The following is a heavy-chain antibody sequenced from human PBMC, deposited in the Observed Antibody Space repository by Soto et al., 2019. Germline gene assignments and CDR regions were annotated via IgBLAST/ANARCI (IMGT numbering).Heavy chain of an antibody. CDR1: GFIFKMYW. J-gene: IGHJ4*02. V-gene: IGHV3-74*01. Sequence: PGGSLRLSCAASGFIFKMYWMHWVRQSPGKGLVRISRIYNDGTYSDYADSVRGRFTISRDNVNDTLYLQMNNLRAEDSGLYYCTRGPRPISTGTGDYWGQGTQVTVSS. CDR3: TRGPRPISTGTGDY. CDR2: IYNDGTYS. D-gene: IGHD3-10*01.